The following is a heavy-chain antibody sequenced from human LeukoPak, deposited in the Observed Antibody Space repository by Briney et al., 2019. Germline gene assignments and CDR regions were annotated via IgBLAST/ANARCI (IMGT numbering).Heavy chain of an antibody. CDR3: ARQDDIVGANTLVH. CDR1: GGSISSYY. D-gene: IGHD1-26*01. J-gene: IGHJ4*02. CDR2: IYYSGST. V-gene: IGHV4-59*08. Sequence: PSETLSLTCTVSGGSISSYYWSWIRQPPGKGLHWIGYIYYSGSTNYNPSLKSRGTISVDTSNNQVPLKLRSVTAADTAVYYCARQDDIVGANTLVHWGQGILVTVSS.